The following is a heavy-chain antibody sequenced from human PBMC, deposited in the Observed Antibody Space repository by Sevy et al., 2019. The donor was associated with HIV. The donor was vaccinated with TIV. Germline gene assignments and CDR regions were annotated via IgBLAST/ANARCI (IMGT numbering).Heavy chain of an antibody. CDR1: RGSISNYY. Sequence: SETLSLTCTVSRGSISNYYWSWIRQPARKGLEWIGRIYASGSTNYNPSLKSRVTMSVDTSKNQFSLKLSSVTAADTAVYYCARGLWYYDSSGFQYYFDYWGQGTLVTVSS. D-gene: IGHD3-22*01. V-gene: IGHV4-4*07. CDR2: IYASGST. CDR3: ARGLWYYDSSGFQYYFDY. J-gene: IGHJ4*02.